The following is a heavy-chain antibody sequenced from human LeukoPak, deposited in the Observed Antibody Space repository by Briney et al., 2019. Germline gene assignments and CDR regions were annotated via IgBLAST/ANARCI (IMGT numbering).Heavy chain of an antibody. CDR2: IVVGSGNT. Sequence: SVKVSCKASGFTFTSSAVQWVRQARGQRLEWIGWIVVGSGNTNYAQKFQERVTITRDMSTSLVYMELSSLRTDDTALYYCAKDMNWSGDRGAFDIWGQGTMVTVSS. CDR3: AKDMNWSGDRGAFDI. D-gene: IGHD3-3*01. V-gene: IGHV1-58*01. CDR1: GFTFTSSA. J-gene: IGHJ3*02.